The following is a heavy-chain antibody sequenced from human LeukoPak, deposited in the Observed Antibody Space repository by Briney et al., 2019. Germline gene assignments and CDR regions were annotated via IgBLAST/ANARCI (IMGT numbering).Heavy chain of an antibody. CDR3: ARDLLGGRFVTAKSFSDFDY. J-gene: IGHJ4*02. D-gene: IGHD2-21*02. Sequence: ASVKVSCKASGYTFTGYYMHWVRQAPGQGLEWMGWISAYNGNTNYAQKLQGRVTMTTDTSTSTAYMELRSLRSDDTAVYYCARDLLGGRFVTAKSFSDFDYWGQGTLVTVSS. CDR2: ISAYNGNT. V-gene: IGHV1-18*04. CDR1: GYTFTGYY.